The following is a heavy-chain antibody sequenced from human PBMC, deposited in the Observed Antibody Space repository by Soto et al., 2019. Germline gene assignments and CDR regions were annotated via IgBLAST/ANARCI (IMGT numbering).Heavy chain of an antibody. CDR1: GYTFTDYY. D-gene: IGHD1-26*01. Sequence: ASVKDSCKASGYTFTDYYMYWVRQAPGQGLEWVGWINPNSGGTNYAQKFQGRVTMTRDTSISTAYMELTRLKSDDTAVYFCARDGSTSSELRAFVIWGQGTM. CDR2: INPNSGGT. V-gene: IGHV1-2*02. CDR3: ARDGSTSSELRAFVI. J-gene: IGHJ3*02.